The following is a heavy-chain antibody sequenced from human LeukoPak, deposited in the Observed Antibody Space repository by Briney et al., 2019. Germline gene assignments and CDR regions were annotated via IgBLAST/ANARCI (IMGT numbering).Heavy chain of an antibody. CDR3: AGSVSAYAGRGWFDP. Sequence: PSETLSLTCSVSGGSIRSLGYSWGWIRQPPGKGLEWIASMYYTGTMYYNPSLKSRVTMSVDTSKNQFSLNLTSVTAADTAVFYCAGSVSAYAGRGWFDPWGQGTLVTVSS. CDR2: MYYTGTM. J-gene: IGHJ5*02. CDR1: GGSIRSLGYS. D-gene: IGHD5-12*01. V-gene: IGHV4-39*07.